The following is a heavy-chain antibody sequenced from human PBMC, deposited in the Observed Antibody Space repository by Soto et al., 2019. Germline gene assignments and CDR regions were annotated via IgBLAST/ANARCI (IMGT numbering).Heavy chain of an antibody. CDR3: ARRSVVVVAAVDY. Sequence: SETLSLTCTVSGGSISSSSYYWCWIRQPPGKGLEWIGSIYYSGSTYYNPSLKSRVTISVDTSKNQFSLKLSSVTAADTAVYYCARRSVVVVAAVDYWGQGTLVTVSS. J-gene: IGHJ4*02. D-gene: IGHD2-15*01. CDR2: IYYSGST. V-gene: IGHV4-39*01. CDR1: GGSISSSSYY.